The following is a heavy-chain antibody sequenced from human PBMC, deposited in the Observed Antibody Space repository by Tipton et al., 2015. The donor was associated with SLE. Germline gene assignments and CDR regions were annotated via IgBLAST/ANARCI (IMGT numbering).Heavy chain of an antibody. V-gene: IGHV4-38-2*02. D-gene: IGHD1/OR15-1a*01. J-gene: IGHJ3*02. CDR3: ARENSRKGFDI. CDR2: IYHSGST. CDR1: GYSISSGYY. Sequence: TLSLTCTVSGYSISSGYYWGWIRQPPGKGLEWIGSIYHSGSTYYNPSLKSRVTISVDTSKNQFSLKLSSLTAADTAVYYCARENSRKGFDIWGQGTMVTVSS.